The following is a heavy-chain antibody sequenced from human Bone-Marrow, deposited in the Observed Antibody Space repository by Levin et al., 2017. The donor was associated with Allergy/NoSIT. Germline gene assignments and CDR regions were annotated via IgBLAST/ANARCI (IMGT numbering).Heavy chain of an antibody. V-gene: IGHV5-10-1*01. Sequence: GESLKISCKGSGYSFTSYWISWVRQMPGKGLEWMGRIDPSDSYTNYSPSFQGHVTISADKSISTAYLQWSSLKASDTAMYYCARLGTRFFSSCYSPNWIDAFDIWGQGTMVTVSS. CDR3: ARLGTRFFSSCYSPNWIDAFDI. J-gene: IGHJ3*02. D-gene: IGHD2-15*01. CDR2: IDPSDSYT. CDR1: GYSFTSYW.